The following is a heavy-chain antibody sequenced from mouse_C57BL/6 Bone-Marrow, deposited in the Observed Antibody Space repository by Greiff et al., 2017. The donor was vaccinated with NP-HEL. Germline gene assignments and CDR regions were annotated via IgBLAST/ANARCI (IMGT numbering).Heavy chain of an antibody. J-gene: IGHJ1*03. D-gene: IGHD1-1*01. CDR2: INPSNGGT. CDR3: ARGDYGSSLDWYFDV. V-gene: IGHV1-53*01. CDR1: GYTFTSYW. Sequence: QVQLKQPGTELVKPGASVKLSCKASGYTFTSYWMHWVKQRPGQGLEWIGNINPSNGGTNYNEKFKSKATLTVDKSSSTAYMQLSSLTSEDSAVYYCARGDYGSSLDWYFDVWGTGTTVTVSS.